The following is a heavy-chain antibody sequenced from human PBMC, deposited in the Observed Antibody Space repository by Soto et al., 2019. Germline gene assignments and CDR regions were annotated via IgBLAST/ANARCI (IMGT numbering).Heavy chain of an antibody. D-gene: IGHD3-10*01. CDR3: ARDPPGGGDY. CDR2: ISAYNGNT. CDR1: GYTFTSYG. V-gene: IGHV1-18*01. Sequence: QVQLVQSGAEVKKPGASVKVSCEASGYTFTSYGISWVRQAPGQGLEWMGWISAYNGNTNYAQKFQXXVXMXXDTSTSTAYMELRSLRSDDTAVYYCARDPPGGGDYWGQGTLVTVSS. J-gene: IGHJ4*02.